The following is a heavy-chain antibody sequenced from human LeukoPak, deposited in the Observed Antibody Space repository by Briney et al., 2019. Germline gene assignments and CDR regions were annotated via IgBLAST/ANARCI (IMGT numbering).Heavy chain of an antibody. D-gene: IGHD1-7*01. CDR3: ASGITGTTSYYYGMDV. J-gene: IGHJ6*02. V-gene: IGHV3-21*01. CDR1: GFTFSSYS. CDR2: ISSSSSYI. Sequence: GGSLRLSCAASGFTFSSYSMNWVGQAPGKGLEWVSSISSSSSYIYYADSVKGRFTISRDNAKNSLYLQMNSLRAEDTAVYYCASGITGTTSYYYGMDVWGQGTTVAVSS.